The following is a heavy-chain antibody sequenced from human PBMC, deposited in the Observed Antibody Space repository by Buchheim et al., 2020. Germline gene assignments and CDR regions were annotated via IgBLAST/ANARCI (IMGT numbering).Heavy chain of an antibody. V-gene: IGHV4-30-2*01. D-gene: IGHD3-3*01. Sequence: QLQLQESGPGLVKPSETLSLTCTVSGGSISSGGYSWSWIRQPPGKGLEWIGYIYHSGSTYYNPSLKSRVTISVDRSKNQFSLKLSSVTAADTAVYYCARVNTIFGVVIFDYWGQGTL. J-gene: IGHJ4*02. CDR3: ARVNTIFGVVIFDY. CDR2: IYHSGST. CDR1: GGSISSGGYS.